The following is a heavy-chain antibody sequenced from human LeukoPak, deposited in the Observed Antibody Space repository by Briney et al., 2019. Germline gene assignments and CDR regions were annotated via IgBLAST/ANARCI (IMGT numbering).Heavy chain of an antibody. D-gene: IGHD3-22*01. V-gene: IGHV1-18*01. CDR2: ISAYNGYT. Sequence: ASVKVSCKASSYTFTNYGISWVRQAPGQGLEWMGWISAYNGYTKYAQKFQGRVTMTTDTSTSTAYMELSSLRAADTAVYFCARDGHRRYHYDSSGREDAFDIWGQGTMVTVSS. J-gene: IGHJ3*02. CDR3: ARDGHRRYHYDSSGREDAFDI. CDR1: SYTFTNYG.